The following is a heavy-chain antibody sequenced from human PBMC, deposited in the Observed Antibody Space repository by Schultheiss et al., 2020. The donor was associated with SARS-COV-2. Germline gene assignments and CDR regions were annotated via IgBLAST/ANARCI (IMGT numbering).Heavy chain of an antibody. CDR1: GFTFSSYA. CDR3: ARADYGDDSNY. V-gene: IGHV3-30-3*01. CDR2: ISYDGSNK. D-gene: IGHD4-23*01. Sequence: GGSLRLSCAASGFTFSSYAMHWVRQAPGKGLEWVAVISYDGSNKYYADSVKGRFTISRDNARNSLHLQMNSLRVEDTAMYYCARADYGDDSNYWGQGALVTVSS. J-gene: IGHJ4*02.